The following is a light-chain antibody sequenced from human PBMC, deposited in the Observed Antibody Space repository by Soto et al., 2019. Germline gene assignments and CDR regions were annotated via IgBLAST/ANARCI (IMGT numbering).Light chain of an antibody. CDR1: SNDVGAYNY. CDR2: DVS. CDR3: CSSSVRDTFFV. J-gene: IGLJ1*01. V-gene: IGLV2-11*01. Sequence: QSALTQPRSVSGSPGQSVIISCTGTSNDVGAYNYVSWYQQHPGKAPKLVIYDVSKRPSGVTARFSGSKSGNTASLTISGLQAEDEADDFCCSSSVRDTFFVFGSGTKVTVL.